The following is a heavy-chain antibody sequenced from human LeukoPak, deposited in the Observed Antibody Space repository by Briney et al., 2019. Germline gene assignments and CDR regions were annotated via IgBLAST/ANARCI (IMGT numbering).Heavy chain of an antibody. CDR1: EFTFSSYA. CDR3: AKEKYYYDSSGSKFIDY. V-gene: IGHV3-23*01. D-gene: IGHD3-22*01. CDR2: ISGSGSSS. Sequence: PGGSLRPSCAASEFTFSSYAMSWVRQAPGKGLEWVSSISGSGSSSYYADSVKGRFTISRDSSKNTLYLQMNSLRAEDTAVYYCAKEKYYYDSSGSKFIDYWGQGTLVTVSS. J-gene: IGHJ4*02.